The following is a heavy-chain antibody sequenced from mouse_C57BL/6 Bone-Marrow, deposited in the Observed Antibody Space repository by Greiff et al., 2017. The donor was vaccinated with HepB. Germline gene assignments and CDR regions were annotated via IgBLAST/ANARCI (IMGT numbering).Heavy chain of an antibody. CDR3: ARRGLGLRGYFDY. CDR1: GYTFTSYW. V-gene: IGHV1-59*01. CDR2: IDPSDSYT. J-gene: IGHJ2*01. Sequence: QVQLQQPGAELVRPGTSVKLSCKASGYTFTSYWMHWVKQRPGQGLEWIGVIDPSDSYTNYNQKFKAKATLTVDTSSSTAYMQLSSLTSEDSAVYYCARRGLGLRGYFDYWGQGTTLTVSS. D-gene: IGHD3-1*01.